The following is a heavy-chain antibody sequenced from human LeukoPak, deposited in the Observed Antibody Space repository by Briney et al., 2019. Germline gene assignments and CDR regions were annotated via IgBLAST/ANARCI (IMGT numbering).Heavy chain of an antibody. CDR1: GGTFSSYA. Sequence: ASVKVSCKASGGTFSSYAISWVRQAPGQGLEWMGGIIPIFGTANYAQKFQGRVTITADESTSTAYMELSGLRSEDTAVYYCGRWLQPNDAFDIWGQGTMVTVSS. CDR3: GRWLQPNDAFDI. D-gene: IGHD5-24*01. CDR2: IIPIFGTA. V-gene: IGHV1-69*13. J-gene: IGHJ3*02.